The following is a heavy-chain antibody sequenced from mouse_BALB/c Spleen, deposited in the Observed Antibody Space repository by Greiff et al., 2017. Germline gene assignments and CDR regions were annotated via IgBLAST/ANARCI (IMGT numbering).Heavy chain of an antibody. CDR1: GYTFTSYW. J-gene: IGHJ2*01. V-gene: IGHV1-87*01. CDR3: ARGGYYTYYFDY. CDR2: IYPGDGDT. Sequence: QVHVKQSGAELARPGASVKLSCKASGYTFTSYWMQWVKQRPGQGLEWIGAIYPGDGDTRYTQKFKGKATLTADKSSSTAYMQLSSLASEDSAVYYCARGGYYTYYFDYWGQGTTLTVSS. D-gene: IGHD2-3*01.